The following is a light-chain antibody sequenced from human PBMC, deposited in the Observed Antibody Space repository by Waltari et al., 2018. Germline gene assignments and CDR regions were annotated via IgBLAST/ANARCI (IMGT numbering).Light chain of an antibody. CDR1: QSVGRT. Sequence: EIVLTQSPGTLSSSPGERATLSCRASQSVGRTLAWYQQKPGQAPRLLIYGASSRATDIPDRFSGSGSGTDFSLTINRLEPEDFAVYFCQHYVRLPATFGQGTKVEIK. J-gene: IGKJ1*01. CDR2: GAS. CDR3: QHYVRLPAT. V-gene: IGKV3-20*01.